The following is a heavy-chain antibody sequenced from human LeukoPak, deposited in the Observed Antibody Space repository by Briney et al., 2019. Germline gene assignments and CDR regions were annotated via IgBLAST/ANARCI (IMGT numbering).Heavy chain of an antibody. CDR2: IYYSGST. CDR1: GGSISSSSYY. CDR3: ARPELLWFGDRWFDP. D-gene: IGHD3-10*01. V-gene: IGHV4-39*07. J-gene: IGHJ5*02. Sequence: TTSETLSLTCTVSGGSISSSSYYWGWIRQPPGKGLEWIGSIYYSGSTYYNPSLKSRVTISVDTSKNQFSLKLSSVTAADTAVYYCARPELLWFGDRWFDPWGQGTLVTVSS.